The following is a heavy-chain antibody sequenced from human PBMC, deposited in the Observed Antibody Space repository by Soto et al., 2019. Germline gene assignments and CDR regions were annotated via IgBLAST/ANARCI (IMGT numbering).Heavy chain of an antibody. D-gene: IGHD3-22*01. J-gene: IGHJ3*01. CDR3: THTGTYSSDNSV. Sequence: EEQLVESGGGLVKPGGSLRLSCAGSGFTSSLAWMNWVRQAPGKGLEWVGRIKSEGSGGTTDYAAPVTGRFNISRDDSINTLYLQMNDRKTEDTAVYYCTHTGTYSSDNSVWGQGTMVTVSS. V-gene: IGHV3-15*07. CDR2: IKSEGSGGTT. CDR1: GFTSSLAW.